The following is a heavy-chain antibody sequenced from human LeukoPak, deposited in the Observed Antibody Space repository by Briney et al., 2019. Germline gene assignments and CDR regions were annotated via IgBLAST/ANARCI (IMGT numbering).Heavy chain of an antibody. CDR2: IRNKANSYTT. J-gene: IGHJ4*02. CDR3: ARRSSGHNAPEDY. CDR1: GFTFSAHY. D-gene: IGHD2-15*01. V-gene: IGHV3-72*01. Sequence: GGSLRLSCVASGFTFSAHYMDWVRQAPGKGLEWVGRIRNKANSYTTEYAASVKGRFTISRDDSKNSLYLQMNSVKTDDTAVYYCARRSSGHNAPEDYWGQGTLVTVSS.